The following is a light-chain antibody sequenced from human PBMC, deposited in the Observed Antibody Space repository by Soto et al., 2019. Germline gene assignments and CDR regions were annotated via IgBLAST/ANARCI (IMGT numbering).Light chain of an antibody. V-gene: IGKV1-39*01. Sequence: DIQMTQSPSSLSASVGDRVTITCRASQSISYYLNWYQQEQGRAPRLLIYSTSTLQSGVPSKFSGSASGTDFTLTISSLQPEDFATYYCQQSYNTPYTFGQGTRLEIK. CDR1: QSISYY. J-gene: IGKJ5*01. CDR3: QQSYNTPYT. CDR2: STS.